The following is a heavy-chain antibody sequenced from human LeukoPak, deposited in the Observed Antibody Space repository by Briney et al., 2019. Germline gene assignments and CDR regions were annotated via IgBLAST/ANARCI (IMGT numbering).Heavy chain of an antibody. D-gene: IGHD3-22*01. CDR1: GYTFTSYD. Sequence: ASVKVSCKASGYTFTSYDINWVRQATGQGLEWMGWMNPNSGNTGYAQKFQGRDTMTRNTSISTAYMELSSLRSEDTAVYYCARVTYYYDSSGPNTRDYWYFDLWGRGTLVTVSS. J-gene: IGHJ2*01. CDR2: MNPNSGNT. V-gene: IGHV1-8*01. CDR3: ARVTYYYDSSGPNTRDYWYFDL.